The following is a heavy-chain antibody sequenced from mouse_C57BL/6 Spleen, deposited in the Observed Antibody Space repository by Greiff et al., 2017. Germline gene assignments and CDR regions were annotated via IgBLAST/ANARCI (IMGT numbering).Heavy chain of an antibody. Sequence: EVMLVESGGGLVQPGGSLSLSCAASGFTFTDYYMSWVRQPPGKALEWLGFIRNKADGYTTEYSASVKGRFTISRDNSQSILYLQMNALGAEDSATYYCARSSTVAGAMDYWGQGTSVTVSS. CDR2: IRNKADGYTT. CDR3: ARSSTVAGAMDY. CDR1: GFTFTDYY. V-gene: IGHV7-3*01. D-gene: IGHD1-1*01. J-gene: IGHJ4*01.